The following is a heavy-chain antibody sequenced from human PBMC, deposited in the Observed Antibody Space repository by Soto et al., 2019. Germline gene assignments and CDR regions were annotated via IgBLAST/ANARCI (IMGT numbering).Heavy chain of an antibody. J-gene: IGHJ1*01. CDR3: ARDRDYDKEYFQH. V-gene: IGHV3-21*01. Sequence: PGGSLRLSCAASGFTFSGYSMNWVRQAPGKGLEWVSSISSSGSYIYYADSVKGRFTISRDNAKNSLYLQMNSLRAEDTAVFYCARDRDYDKEYFQHWGQGTLVTVSS. CDR2: ISSSGSYI. CDR1: GFTFSGYS. D-gene: IGHD3-22*01.